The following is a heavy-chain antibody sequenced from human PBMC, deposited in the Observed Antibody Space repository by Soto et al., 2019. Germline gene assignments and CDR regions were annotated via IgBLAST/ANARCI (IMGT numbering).Heavy chain of an antibody. J-gene: IGHJ6*02. CDR2: IYYSGST. CDR1: GGSISSGGYY. CDR3: ASRRKGYYYYYGMDV. V-gene: IGHV4-31*03. Sequence: SETLSLTCTVSGGSISSGGYYWSWIRQHPGKGLEWIGYIYYSGSTYYNPSLKSRVTISVDTSKNQFSLKLSSVTAADTAVYYCASRRKGYYYYYGMDVWGQGTTVTVSS.